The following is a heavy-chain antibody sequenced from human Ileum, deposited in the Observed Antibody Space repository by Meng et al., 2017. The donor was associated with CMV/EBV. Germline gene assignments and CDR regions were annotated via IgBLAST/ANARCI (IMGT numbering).Heavy chain of an antibody. CDR1: GHTFTSYY. Sequence: KISCKASGHTFTSYYMHWVRQAPGQGLEWMGIINPRGDTTTYAQKFQGRVTMTRDTSTSTVYMELSSLRSEDTAVYYCARWGSGMSPTADWFDPWGQGTLVTVSS. J-gene: IGHJ5*02. D-gene: IGHD2-15*01. V-gene: IGHV1-46*01. CDR2: INPRGDTT. CDR3: ARWGSGMSPTADWFDP.